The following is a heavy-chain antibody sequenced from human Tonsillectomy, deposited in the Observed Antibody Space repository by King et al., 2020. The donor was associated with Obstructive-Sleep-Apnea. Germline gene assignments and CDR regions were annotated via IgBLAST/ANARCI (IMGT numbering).Heavy chain of an antibody. Sequence: LQLQESGPGLVKPSETLSLTCTVSGGSISSYYWSVIRQPPGKGLEWIGYIYYSGSTNYNPSLKSRLTISVDTSKTQFSLKLSSVTAADPAVYYCARTLSIAAAGTGWYFDLWGRGTLVTVSS. V-gene: IGHV4-59*01. CDR2: IYYSGST. D-gene: IGHD6-13*01. CDR1: GGSISSYY. J-gene: IGHJ2*01. CDR3: ARTLSIAAAGTGWYFDL.